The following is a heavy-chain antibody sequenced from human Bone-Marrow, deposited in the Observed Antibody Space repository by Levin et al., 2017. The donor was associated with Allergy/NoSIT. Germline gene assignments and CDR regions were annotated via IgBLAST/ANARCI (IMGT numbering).Heavy chain of an antibody. CDR2: ISYGGSNE. Sequence: GGSLRLSCVASGFSFSTYGMHWVRQAPGKGLEWVAVISYGGSNEFYADSVKGRFTISRDDSKNTMFLHMNSLRTEDTAVYYCAKPRYTAMISGYYFDSWGQGTLVTVSS. D-gene: IGHD5-18*01. V-gene: IGHV3-30*18. J-gene: IGHJ4*02. CDR1: GFSFSTYG. CDR3: AKPRYTAMISGYYFDS.